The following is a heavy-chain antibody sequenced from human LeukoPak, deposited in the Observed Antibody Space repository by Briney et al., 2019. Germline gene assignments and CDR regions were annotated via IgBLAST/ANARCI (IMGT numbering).Heavy chain of an antibody. J-gene: IGHJ4*02. Sequence: SETLSLTCTVSGYSISSGYYWGWIRQPPGKGLEWIGSIYHSGSTYYNPSLKSRVTISVDTSKNQFSLKLSSVTAADTAVYYCGSTYSSTLYFDYWGQGTLVTVSS. D-gene: IGHD6-13*01. CDR1: GYSISSGYY. CDR2: IYHSGST. V-gene: IGHV4-38-2*02. CDR3: GSTYSSTLYFDY.